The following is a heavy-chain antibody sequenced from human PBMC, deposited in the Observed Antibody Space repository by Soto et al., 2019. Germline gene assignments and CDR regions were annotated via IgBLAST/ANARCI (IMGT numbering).Heavy chain of an antibody. J-gene: IGHJ4*02. CDR1: GFTFSSYG. V-gene: IGHV3-30*03. D-gene: IGHD2-15*01. CDR3: ATRDYGGNASTIFDY. CDR2: ISYDGSNK. Sequence: GGSLRLSCAASGFTFSSYGMHWVRQAPGKGLEWVAVISYDGSNKYYADSVKGRFTISRDNSKNTLYLQMNSLRAEDTAVYYCATRDYGGNASTIFDYWGQGTLVTVSS.